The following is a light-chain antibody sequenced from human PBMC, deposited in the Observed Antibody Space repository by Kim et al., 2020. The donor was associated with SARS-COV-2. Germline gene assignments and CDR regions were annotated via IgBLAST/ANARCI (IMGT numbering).Light chain of an antibody. CDR1: SLRSYY. V-gene: IGLV3-19*01. CDR3: NSRDSNDNVV. CDR2: GKN. Sequence: VALGQTVRITCQGDSLRSYYATWYQQKPGQAPKVVIFGKNNRPSGIPDRFSGSSSGNTASLTITGTQAGDEAAYYCNSRDSNDNVVFGAGTQLTVL. J-gene: IGLJ2*01.